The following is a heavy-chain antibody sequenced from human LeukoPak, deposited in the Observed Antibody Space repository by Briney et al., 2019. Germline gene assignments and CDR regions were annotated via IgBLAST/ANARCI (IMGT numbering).Heavy chain of an antibody. CDR3: ARVPGGRWLQSDY. V-gene: IGHV4-59*01. CDR1: GGSISSYY. J-gene: IGHJ4*02. Sequence: PSETLSLTCTVSGGSISSYYWSWIRQPPGKGLEWIGYIYYSGSTNHNPSLKSRVTISVDTSKNQFSLKLSSVTAADTAVYYCARVPGGRWLQSDYWGQGTLVTVSS. D-gene: IGHD5-24*01. CDR2: IYYSGST.